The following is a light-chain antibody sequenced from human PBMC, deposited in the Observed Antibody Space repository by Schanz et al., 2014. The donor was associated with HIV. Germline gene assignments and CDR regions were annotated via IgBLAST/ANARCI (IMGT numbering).Light chain of an antibody. J-gene: IGLJ3*02. V-gene: IGLV1-51*01. CDR3: AACXXXLNGWV. CDR1: SSNIGNNY. CDR2: DNN. Sequence: QSVLTQPPSVSXAPGQKVXXXXXXXSSNIGNNYVSWHQQLPGTAPKLLIYDNNKRPSGVPDRFSGSRSGTSASLAISGLQSEDEADYYCAACXXXLNGWVFGGGTKLTVL.